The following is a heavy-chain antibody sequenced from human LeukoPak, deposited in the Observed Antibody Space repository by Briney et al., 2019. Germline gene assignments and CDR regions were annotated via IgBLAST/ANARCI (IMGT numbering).Heavy chain of an antibody. D-gene: IGHD3-22*01. CDR1: GITLSSYA. V-gene: IGHV3-23*01. J-gene: IGHJ4*02. CDR2: ISGSGGTT. Sequence: QPGGSLRLSCAASGITLSSYAMTWVRQAPGKGLEWVSLISGSGGTTYYADSVKGRFTISRDNLKNTLDLQLNSLRVEDTAVYYCASQTYYYDSSGYPLHYFDYWGQGTLVTVSS. CDR3: ASQTYYYDSSGYPLHYFDY.